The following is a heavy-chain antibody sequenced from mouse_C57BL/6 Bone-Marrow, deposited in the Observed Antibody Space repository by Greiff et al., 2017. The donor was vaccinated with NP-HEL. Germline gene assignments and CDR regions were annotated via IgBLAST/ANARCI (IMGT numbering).Heavy chain of an antibody. D-gene: IGHD2-4*01. CDR1: GYTFTDHT. CDR2: IYPRDGST. CDR3: ARWGDYLYYYDY. J-gene: IGHJ2*01. V-gene: IGHV1-78*01. Sequence: QVQLKESDAELVKPGASVKISCKVSGYTFTDHTIHWMKQRPEQGLEWIGYIYPRDGSTKYNAKFQGKATLTADKSSSTAYMQLNSLTSEDSAVYFCARWGDYLYYYDYWGQGTTLTVSS.